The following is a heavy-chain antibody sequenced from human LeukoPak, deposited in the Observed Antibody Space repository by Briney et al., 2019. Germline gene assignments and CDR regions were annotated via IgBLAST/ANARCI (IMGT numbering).Heavy chain of an antibody. D-gene: IGHD6-13*01. Sequence: SETLSLTCTVSGASISSASYYWRWIRQPPGKRLEWIGYIYYSGSTNYNLSLKSRLTISLDTSKNQFSLNLSSVTAADTAVYYCARDVGSFFDYWGQGTLVTVSS. J-gene: IGHJ4*02. V-gene: IGHV4-61*01. CDR2: IYYSGST. CDR1: GASISSASYY. CDR3: ARDVGSFFDY.